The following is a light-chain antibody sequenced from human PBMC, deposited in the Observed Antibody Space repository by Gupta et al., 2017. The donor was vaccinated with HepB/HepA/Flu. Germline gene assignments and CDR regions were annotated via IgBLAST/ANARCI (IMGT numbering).Light chain of an antibody. CDR1: RSNVGAGYD. J-gene: IGLJ2*01. Sequence: QSVLTQPPSVSWAPGQTVTISCTGSRSNVGAGYDVHWYQQRPGTAPNLLVFGKNIRPSGVPDRFSGSESGTSASLAITGLLTEDEADYYCQSDERRRSGLVFGGGTKLTVL. V-gene: IGLV1-40*01. CDR2: GKN. CDR3: QSDERRRSGLV.